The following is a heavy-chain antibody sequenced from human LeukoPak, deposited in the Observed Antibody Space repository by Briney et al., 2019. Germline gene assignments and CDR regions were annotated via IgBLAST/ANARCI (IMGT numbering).Heavy chain of an antibody. J-gene: IGHJ6*02. CDR3: ASPYRGTMVRGHGMDV. CDR2: ISGSGGST. CDR1: GFTFSSYA. Sequence: PGGSLRLSCAASGFTFSSYAMSWVRQAPGKGLEWVSAISGSGGSTYYADSVKGRFTISRDNSKNTLYLQMNSLRDEDTAMYYCASPYRGTMVRGHGMDVWGQGTTVTVSS. D-gene: IGHD3-10*01. V-gene: IGHV3-23*01.